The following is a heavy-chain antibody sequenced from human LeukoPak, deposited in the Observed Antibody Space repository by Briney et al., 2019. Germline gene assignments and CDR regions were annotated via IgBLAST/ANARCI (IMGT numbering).Heavy chain of an antibody. D-gene: IGHD5-18*01. Sequence: GGSLRLSCVASGFTFSTYAMSWVRQAPGKGLGCVSAITGSGGSTYYADSVQGRFTISRDNSKNTLYLQMNSLRAEDTAVYYCVKEGCYSYDHCELSSWGQGTLVTVSS. J-gene: IGHJ4*02. V-gene: IGHV3-23*01. CDR2: ITGSGGST. CDR3: VKEGCYSYDHCELSS. CDR1: GFTFSTYA.